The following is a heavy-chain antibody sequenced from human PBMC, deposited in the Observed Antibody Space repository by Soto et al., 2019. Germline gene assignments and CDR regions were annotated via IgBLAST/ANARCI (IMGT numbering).Heavy chain of an antibody. CDR3: VVRWFDS. Sequence: ASVKVSCKASGYTFTSRGMHWVRQAPGQRPEWMGWINAANGNTQYSQKLQDRVTITRDTSANTAYMELSGLRSDDTGVYYCVVRWFDSWGQGTQVTVSS. J-gene: IGHJ5*01. CDR1: GYTFTSRG. D-gene: IGHD3-10*01. CDR2: INAANGNT. V-gene: IGHV1-3*01.